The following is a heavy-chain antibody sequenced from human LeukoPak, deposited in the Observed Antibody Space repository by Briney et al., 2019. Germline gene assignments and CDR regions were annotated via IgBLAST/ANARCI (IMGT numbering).Heavy chain of an antibody. V-gene: IGHV3-23*01. D-gene: IGHD3-3*01. J-gene: IGHJ4*02. CDR1: GFTFNKYS. CDR3: AKDTPNDFWSGGRPMGYFDY. Sequence: PGGSLRLSCAASGFTFNKYSMNWVRQAPGKGLEWVSIISGATRSTYYADSVKGRFTISRDNSKNTLYLQMNSLRAEDTAVYYCAKDTPNDFWSGGRPMGYFDYWGQGTLVTVSS. CDR2: ISGATRST.